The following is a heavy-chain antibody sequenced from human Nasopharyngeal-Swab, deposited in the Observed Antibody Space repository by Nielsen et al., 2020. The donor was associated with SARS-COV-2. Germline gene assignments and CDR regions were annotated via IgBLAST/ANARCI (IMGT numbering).Heavy chain of an antibody. CDR3: AKDLLAGDAFDI. CDR2: ISGSGGST. V-gene: IGHV3-23*01. Sequence: VHQAPGKGLEWVSAISGSGGSTYYADSVKGRFTISRDNSKNTLYLQMNSLRAEDTAVYYCAKDLLAGDAFDIWGQGTMVTVSS. J-gene: IGHJ3*02. D-gene: IGHD2-21*01.